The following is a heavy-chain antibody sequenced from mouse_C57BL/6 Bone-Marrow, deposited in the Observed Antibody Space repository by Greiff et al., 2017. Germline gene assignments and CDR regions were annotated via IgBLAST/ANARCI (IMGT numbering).Heavy chain of an antibody. CDR3: ANIYYYGSSPSWFAY. Sequence: QVQLQQSGAELVKPGASVKMSCKASGYTFTSYWITWVKQRPGQGLEWIGDIYPGSGSTNYNEKFKSKATLTVDTSSSTAYMQLSSLTSEDSAVYYCANIYYYGSSPSWFAYWGQGTLVTVSA. D-gene: IGHD1-1*01. CDR2: IYPGSGST. V-gene: IGHV1-55*01. CDR1: GYTFTSYW. J-gene: IGHJ3*01.